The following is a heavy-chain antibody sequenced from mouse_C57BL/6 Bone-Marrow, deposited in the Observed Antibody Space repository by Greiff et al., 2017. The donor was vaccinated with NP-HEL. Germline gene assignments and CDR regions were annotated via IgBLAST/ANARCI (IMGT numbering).Heavy chain of an antibody. V-gene: IGHV1-52*01. CDR3: ARSGYYGSPYYFDY. D-gene: IGHD1-1*01. Sequence: QVQLKQPGAELVRPGSSVKLSCKASGYTFTSYWMHWVKQRPIQGLEWIGNIDPSDSETHYNQKFKDKATLTVDKSSSTAYMQLSSLTSEDSAVYYCARSGYYGSPYYFDYWGQGTTLTVSS. CDR1: GYTFTSYW. J-gene: IGHJ2*01. CDR2: IDPSDSET.